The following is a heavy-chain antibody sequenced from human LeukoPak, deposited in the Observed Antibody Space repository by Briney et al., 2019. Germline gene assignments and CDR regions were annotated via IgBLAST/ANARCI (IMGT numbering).Heavy chain of an antibody. Sequence: SETLSLTCAVYGGSFSGYYWSWIRQPPGKGLEWIGEINHSGSTNYNPSLKSRVTTSVDTSKNQFSLKLSSVTAADTAVYYCARAVGGDGSGSLWGPGTLVTVSS. J-gene: IGHJ4*02. CDR1: GGSFSGYY. V-gene: IGHV4-34*01. CDR2: INHSGST. CDR3: ARAVGGDGSGSL. D-gene: IGHD3-10*01.